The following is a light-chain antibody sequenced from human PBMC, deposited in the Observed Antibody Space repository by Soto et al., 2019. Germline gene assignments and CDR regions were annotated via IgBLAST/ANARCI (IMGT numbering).Light chain of an antibody. V-gene: IGKV3D-15*01. CDR1: QSVSNN. CDR3: QQYDNLLR. J-gene: IGKJ3*01. CDR2: GAS. Sequence: EIVMTQSPATLSVSPGERATLSCRASQSVSNNLAWYQQKPGQAPRLLIYGASTRATGIPARFSGSGSGTEFTLTISSLQPEDIATYYCQQYDNLLRFGPGTKVDIK.